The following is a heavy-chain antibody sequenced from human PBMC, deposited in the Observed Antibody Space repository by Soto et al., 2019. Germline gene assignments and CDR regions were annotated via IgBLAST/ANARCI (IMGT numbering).Heavy chain of an antibody. CDR2: IYPGDSDT. Sequence: PGESLKISCKGSGYSFTSYWIGWVRQMPGKGLEWMGIIYPGDSDTRYSPSFQGQVTISADKSISTAYLQWSSLKASDTAMYYCARHGTIIVVGATDYYYGMDVWGQGTTVTVSS. D-gene: IGHD1-26*01. V-gene: IGHV5-51*01. J-gene: IGHJ6*02. CDR3: ARHGTIIVVGATDYYYGMDV. CDR1: GYSFTSYW.